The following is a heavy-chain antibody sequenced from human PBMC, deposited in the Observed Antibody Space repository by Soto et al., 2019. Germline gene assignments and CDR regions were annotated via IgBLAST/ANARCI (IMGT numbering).Heavy chain of an antibody. V-gene: IGHV3-23*01. CDR3: YPPITMVRGVMVKDV. CDR1: GFTFSSYA. CDR2: ISGSGGST. Sequence: EVQLLESGGGLVQPGGSLRLSCAASGFTFSSYAMSWVRQAPGKGLEWVSAISGSGGSTYYADSVKGRFTISRDNSKNTLYLQMNSLRAEDTAVYYCYPPITMVRGVMVKDVWGQGTTVTVSS. D-gene: IGHD3-10*01. J-gene: IGHJ6*02.